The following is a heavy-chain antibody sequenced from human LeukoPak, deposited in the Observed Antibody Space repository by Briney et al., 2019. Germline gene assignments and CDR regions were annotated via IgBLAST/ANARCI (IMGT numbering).Heavy chain of an antibody. CDR2: IYYSGST. J-gene: IGHJ3*02. Sequence: PSETLSLTCTVSGGSISSYYWSWIRQPPGKGLEWIGYIYYSGSTNYNPSLKSRVTISVDTSKNQFSLKLSSATAADTAVYYCARVGCSGGSCYDDAFDIWGQGTMVTVSS. CDR1: GGSISSYY. V-gene: IGHV4-59*01. D-gene: IGHD2-15*01. CDR3: ARVGCSGGSCYDDAFDI.